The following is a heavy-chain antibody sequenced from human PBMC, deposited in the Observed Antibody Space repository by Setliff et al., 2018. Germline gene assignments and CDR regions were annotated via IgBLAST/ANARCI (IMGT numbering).Heavy chain of an antibody. J-gene: IGHJ4*02. CDR2: IMQDGGAQ. CDR1: GFTFNNYW. D-gene: IGHD3-3*01. V-gene: IGHV3-7*03. Sequence: PGGSLRLSCAAFGFTFNNYWMSWVRQAPGKGLEWVANIMQDGGAQYYLDSVKGRFTVSRDNSNNTLYLHMSSLRAEDTAVYFCARIFLYGTSWYFDNWGQGTLVTVSS. CDR3: ARIFLYGTSWYFDN.